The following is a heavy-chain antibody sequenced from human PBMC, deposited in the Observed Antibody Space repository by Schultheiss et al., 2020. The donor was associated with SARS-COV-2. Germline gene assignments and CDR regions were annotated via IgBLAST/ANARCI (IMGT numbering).Heavy chain of an antibody. CDR2: ISAYNGNT. J-gene: IGHJ4*02. CDR1: GYTFTSYG. CDR3: ARDPSYYDSSGYSDY. Sequence: ASVKVSCKASGYTFTSYGISWVRQAPGQGLEWMGWISAYNGNTNYAQKLQGRVTMTTDTSTSTAYMELRSLRSDDTAVYYCARDPSYYDSSGYSDYWGQGTLVTVSS. V-gene: IGHV1-18*01. D-gene: IGHD3-22*01.